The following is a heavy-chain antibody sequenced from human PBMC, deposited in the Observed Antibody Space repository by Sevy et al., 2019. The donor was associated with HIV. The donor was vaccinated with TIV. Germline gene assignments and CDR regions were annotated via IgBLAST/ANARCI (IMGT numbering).Heavy chain of an antibody. V-gene: IGHV3-33*03. D-gene: IGHD3-22*01. Sequence: GGSLRLSCAASGFTFSSYGVHWVRQAPGKGLEWVAVIWNDGSGKYYADSVKGRFSISRDNSKNTLYLQMNSLRAEDTAVYYCAMNYYDSSGSSFSFDFWGQGTLVTVSS. J-gene: IGHJ4*02. CDR2: IWNDGSGK. CDR1: GFTFSSYG. CDR3: AMNYYDSSGSSFSFDF.